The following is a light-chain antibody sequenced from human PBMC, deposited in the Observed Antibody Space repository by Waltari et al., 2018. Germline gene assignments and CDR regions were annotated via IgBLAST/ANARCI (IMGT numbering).Light chain of an antibody. J-gene: IGKJ4*01. CDR3: QHNYGTLT. Sequence: DIQMTQSPSSLSASVGDRVTITCRASENINNYLNWFQQKPGKAPELLIYKSSSLQSGVPSRFSDSGSGTDYTFTINSLQSEDVATYYCQHNYGTLTFGGGTKVEIK. CDR2: KSS. CDR1: ENINNY. V-gene: IGKV1-39*01.